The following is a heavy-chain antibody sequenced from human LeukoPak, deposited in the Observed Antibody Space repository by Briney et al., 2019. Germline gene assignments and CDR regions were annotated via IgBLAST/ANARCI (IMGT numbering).Heavy chain of an antibody. CDR2: ISWNSGSI. CDR1: GFTFGDYA. V-gene: IGHV3-9*03. Sequence: GRSLRLSCAASGFTFGDYAMHWVRQAPGKGLEWVSGISWNSGSIGYADSVKGRFTISRDNAKNSLYLQMNSLRAEDMALYYCAKDRGYSSSSALDYWGQGTLVTVSS. J-gene: IGHJ4*02. D-gene: IGHD6-13*01. CDR3: AKDRGYSSSSALDY.